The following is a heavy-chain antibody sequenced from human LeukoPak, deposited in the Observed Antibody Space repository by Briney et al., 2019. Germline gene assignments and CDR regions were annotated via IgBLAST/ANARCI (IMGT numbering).Heavy chain of an antibody. D-gene: IGHD6-13*01. V-gene: IGHV4-34*01. J-gene: IGHJ4*02. CDR3: AASGYSSSWYRS. Sequence: SETLSLTCAVYGGSFSGYYWSWIRQPPWKGLEWIGEINHSGSTNYNPSLKSRVTISVDKSKNQFSLKLSSVTAADTAVYYCAASGYSSSWYRSWGQGTLVTVSS. CDR2: INHSGST. CDR1: GGSFSGYY.